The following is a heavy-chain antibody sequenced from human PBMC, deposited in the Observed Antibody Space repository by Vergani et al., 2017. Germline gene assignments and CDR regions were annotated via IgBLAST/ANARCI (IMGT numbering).Heavy chain of an antibody. D-gene: IGHD2-2*01. CDR3: ASVGTSSNRDYFDY. Sequence: QVQLVQSGAEVKKPAASVKVSCKASGYTFTDYFMHWVRQAPGQGLEWMGWINPNSGGTNYSQKFQGRVTMTRDTSISTAYMELSNLRSDDTAVYYCASVGTSSNRDYFDYWGQGTLVTVSS. CDR2: INPNSGGT. V-gene: IGHV1-2*02. CDR1: GYTFTDYF. J-gene: IGHJ4*02.